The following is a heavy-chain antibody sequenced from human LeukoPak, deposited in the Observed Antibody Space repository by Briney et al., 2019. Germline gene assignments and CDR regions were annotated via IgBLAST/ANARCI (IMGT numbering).Heavy chain of an antibody. CDR2: ILSSGSTI. V-gene: IGHV3-11*01. D-gene: IGHD3-3*01. Sequence: GGSLRLSCAASGFTFSDHDMSWIRQAPGKGLEWVSYILSSGSTIYYADSVKGRFTISRDNAKNSLYLQMKRLRAEDTAVYYCARGTSVEWTEVNFDYWGQGTLVTVSS. J-gene: IGHJ4*02. CDR3: ARGTSVEWTEVNFDY. CDR1: GFTFSDHD.